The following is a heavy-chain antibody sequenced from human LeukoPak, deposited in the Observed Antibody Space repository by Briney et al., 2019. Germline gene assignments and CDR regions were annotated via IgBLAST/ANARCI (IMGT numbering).Heavy chain of an antibody. CDR2: IYHSGST. D-gene: IGHD2-21*02. CDR1: GGSISSSNW. J-gene: IGHJ6*02. CDR3: AGRYCSSDCFHRYSYYGMDV. Sequence: PSGTLSLTCAVSGGSISSSNWWSWVRQPPGKGLEWIGEIYHSGSTNYNPSLKSRVTISVDKSRSHFSLKLSSVTAADTAVYYCAGRYCSSDCFHRYSYYGMDVWGQGTTVTVSS. V-gene: IGHV4-4*02.